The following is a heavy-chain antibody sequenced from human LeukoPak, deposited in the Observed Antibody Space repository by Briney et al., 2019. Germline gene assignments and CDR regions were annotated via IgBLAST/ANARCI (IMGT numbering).Heavy chain of an antibody. CDR1: GYSLTSYW. V-gene: IGHV5-51*01. Sequence: GESLKISCKGSGYSLTSYWIGWVRQMPGKGLEWMGIIYPGDSDTRYSPSFQGQVTISADKSISTAYLQWSSLKASDTAMYYCARITYYYDSSGYYYYYYYMDVWGKGTTVTVSS. CDR3: ARITYYYDSSGYYYYYYYMDV. CDR2: IYPGDSDT. J-gene: IGHJ6*03. D-gene: IGHD3-22*01.